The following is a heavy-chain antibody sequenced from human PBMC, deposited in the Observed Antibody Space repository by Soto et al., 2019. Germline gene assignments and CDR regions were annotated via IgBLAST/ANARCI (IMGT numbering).Heavy chain of an antibody. J-gene: IGHJ6*02. Sequence: ASVKVSCESSGYTFTSYGVSWVRQAPGQGLEGLGWISVYTGNTKQAQKFQDRVTLTTEASTGTASLELRSLRSDDTAVYYCARDSCTTDRCYTHHFDVWGPGTTITVCS. CDR2: ISVYTGNT. CDR3: ARDSCTTDRCYTHHFDV. V-gene: IGHV1-18*04. CDR1: GYTFTSYG. D-gene: IGHD2-8*01.